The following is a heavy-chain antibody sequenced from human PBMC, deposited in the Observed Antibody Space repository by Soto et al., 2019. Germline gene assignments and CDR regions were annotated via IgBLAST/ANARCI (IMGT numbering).Heavy chain of an antibody. Sequence: PSETLSLTCTVSGGSITSYYGSWIRQPPGKGLEWIGFIYYSGSTSYNPSLKSRVSISVDTSKNQFSLKLSSVTAADTAVYYCARQVTTIYYYFDYWGQGALVTVSS. J-gene: IGHJ4*02. D-gene: IGHD5-12*01. CDR2: IYYSGST. CDR1: GGSITSYY. V-gene: IGHV4-59*08. CDR3: ARQVTTIYYYFDY.